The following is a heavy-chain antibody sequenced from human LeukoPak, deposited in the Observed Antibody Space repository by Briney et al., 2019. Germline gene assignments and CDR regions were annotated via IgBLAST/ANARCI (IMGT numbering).Heavy chain of an antibody. V-gene: IGHV3-11*01. D-gene: IGHD5-24*01. J-gene: IGHJ4*02. CDR2: ISSSGSTI. Sequence: GGSLRHSCAASGFTFSDYYMSWIRQAPGKGREWVSYISSSGSTIYYAGSVKGRFTICRDNAKNSLYLHMNSLRAEDTAVYYCARAEMATLAGSDYWCQGTLVTVSS. CDR1: GFTFSDYY. CDR3: ARAEMATLAGSDY.